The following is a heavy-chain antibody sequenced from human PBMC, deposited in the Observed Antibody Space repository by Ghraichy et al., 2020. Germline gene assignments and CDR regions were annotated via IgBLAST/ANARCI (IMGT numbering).Heavy chain of an antibody. Sequence: SETLSLTCTVSGGSISSYYWSWIRQPPGKGLEWIGYIYYSGSTNYNPSLKSRVTISVDTSKNQFSLKLSSVTAADTAVYYCARDGWYDIEHWYFDLWGRGTLVTVSS. CDR1: GGSISSYY. CDR3: ARDGWYDIEHWYFDL. J-gene: IGHJ2*01. D-gene: IGHD3-9*01. V-gene: IGHV4-59*01. CDR2: IYYSGST.